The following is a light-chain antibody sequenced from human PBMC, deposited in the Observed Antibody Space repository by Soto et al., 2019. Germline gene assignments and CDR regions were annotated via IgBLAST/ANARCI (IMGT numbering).Light chain of an antibody. CDR1: QNIGRW. CDR3: QKYNLHSPAT. J-gene: IGKJ1*01. CDR2: DVS. Sequence: DIQMTQSPSSLSASVGDRVTITCRASQNIGRWLAWYQQKPGQAPKLMIYDVSTLIIGVPSRFSGSGSGTEFTRSVSSPQPDDFTTYSCQKYNLHSPATVGPGTLVDIK. V-gene: IGKV1-5*01.